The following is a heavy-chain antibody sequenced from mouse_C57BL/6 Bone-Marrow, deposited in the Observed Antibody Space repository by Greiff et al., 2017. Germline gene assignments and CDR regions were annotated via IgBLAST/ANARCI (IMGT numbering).Heavy chain of an antibody. CDR1: GFNIKDYY. CDR2: IDPEGGDT. Sequence: EVQLQQSGAELVRPGASVKLSCTASGFNIKDYYMPWVQQRPEQGLEWIGRIDPEGGDTEYVPSFQGRATMTADTTSNTAYLQISSLKSEGTAVYYCTTYYYGSSGPAGYAYWGQGTLVTVSA. CDR3: TTYYYGSSGPAGYAY. J-gene: IGHJ3*01. V-gene: IGHV14-1*01. D-gene: IGHD1-1*01.